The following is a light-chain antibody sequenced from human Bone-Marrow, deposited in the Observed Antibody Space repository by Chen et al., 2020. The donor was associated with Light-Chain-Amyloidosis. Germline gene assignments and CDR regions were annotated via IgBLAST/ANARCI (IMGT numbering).Light chain of an antibody. V-gene: IGLV2-23*02. CDR2: EVS. J-gene: IGLJ2*01. CDR3: CSYVTGGTFV. Sequence: QSALTQPASVSGSPGQSISISCTGTSSDVGNYKFVSWYQQYSGKAPKLMIYEVSKRPSGISDRFSGSKSGNTASLTISGLQTEDEADYYCCSYVTGGTFVFGGGTKLTVL. CDR1: SSDVGNYKF.